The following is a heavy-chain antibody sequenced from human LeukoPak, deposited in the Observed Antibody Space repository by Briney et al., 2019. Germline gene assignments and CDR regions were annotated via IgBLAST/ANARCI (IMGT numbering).Heavy chain of an antibody. Sequence: GGSLRLSCAASRFTFSDYWMSWVRQAPGKGLEWVANIKEDGSEKYYVDSVKGRFTHSRDNARNSLYLQMNSLRAEDTAVYYCASGRQLGYWGQGTLVTVSS. V-gene: IGHV3-7*01. D-gene: IGHD6-13*01. CDR3: ASGRQLGY. J-gene: IGHJ4*02. CDR2: IKEDGSEK. CDR1: RFTFSDYW.